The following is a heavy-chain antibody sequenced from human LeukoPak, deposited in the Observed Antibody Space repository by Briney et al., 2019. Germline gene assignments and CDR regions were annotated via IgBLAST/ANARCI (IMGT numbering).Heavy chain of an antibody. CDR2: ISRSSTYI. J-gene: IGHJ6*01. CDR1: RFTFRKVS. V-gene: IGHV3-21*01. D-gene: IGHD5-18*01. CDR3: ARLDTVLLGSSSHYYAMDV. Sequence: RGSLSLSCAVSRFTFRKVSMTWVRQAPGKGLEWVSSISRSSTYIYYADSVKGRFTISRDNAKNSLYLQMNSLRAEDTAVYYCARLDTVLLGSSSHYYAMDVRRRGATVTVSS.